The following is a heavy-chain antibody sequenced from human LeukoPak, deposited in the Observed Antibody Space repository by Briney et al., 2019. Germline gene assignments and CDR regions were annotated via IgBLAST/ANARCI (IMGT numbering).Heavy chain of an antibody. Sequence: PGRSLRLSCAASGFTVSSNYMSWVRQAPGKGLEWVSVIYSGGSTYYADSVKGRFTISRDNSKNTLYLQMHSLRAEDTAVYYCARGVELSPVTIDYWGQGTLVTVSS. V-gene: IGHV3-53*01. CDR2: IYSGGST. CDR1: GFTVSSNY. J-gene: IGHJ4*02. CDR3: ARGVELSPVTIDY.